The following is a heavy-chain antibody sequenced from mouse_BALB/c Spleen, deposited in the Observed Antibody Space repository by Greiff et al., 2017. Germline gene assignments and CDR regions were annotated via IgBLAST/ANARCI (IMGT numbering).Heavy chain of an antibody. J-gene: IGHJ2*01. CDR3: ARTYYYGSRDFDY. V-gene: IGHV14-3*02. CDR1: GFNIKDTY. D-gene: IGHD1-1*01. Sequence: EVKLVESGAELVKPGASVKLSCTASGFNIKDTYMHWVKQRPEQGLEWIGRIDPANGNTKYDPKFQGKATITADTSSNTAYLQLSSLTSEDTAVYYCARTYYYGSRDFDYWGQGTTLTVSS. CDR2: IDPANGNT.